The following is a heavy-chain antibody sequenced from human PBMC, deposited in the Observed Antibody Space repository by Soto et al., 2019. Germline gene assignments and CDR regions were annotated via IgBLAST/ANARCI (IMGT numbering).Heavy chain of an antibody. D-gene: IGHD2-15*01. CDR2: ISGSGGST. CDR3: AKEGDVVVVAVGYFDY. Sequence: GGSLRLSCAASGFTFSSYAMSWVRQAPGKGLEWVSAISGSGGSTYYADSVKGRFTISRDNSKNTLYLQMNSLRAEDTAVYYCAKEGDVVVVAVGYFDYWGQGTLVTVSS. J-gene: IGHJ4*02. V-gene: IGHV3-23*01. CDR1: GFTFSSYA.